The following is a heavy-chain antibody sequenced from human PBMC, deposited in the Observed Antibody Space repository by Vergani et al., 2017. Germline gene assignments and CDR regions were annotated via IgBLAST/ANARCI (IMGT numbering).Heavy chain of an antibody. CDR1: GFTFINYR. D-gene: IGHD4-17*01. CDR3: ARDLFYGDYANFEY. Sequence: EVQLVESGGGLVKPGGSLRLSCAASGFTFINYRMNWVRQAPGKGLEWVSSISSSSSYIYYADSVKGRFTLSRDNAKNSLYMQLNNLRAEDTAMYYCARDLFYGDYANFEYWGQGTLVTVSS. CDR2: ISSSSSYI. V-gene: IGHV3-21*01. J-gene: IGHJ4*02.